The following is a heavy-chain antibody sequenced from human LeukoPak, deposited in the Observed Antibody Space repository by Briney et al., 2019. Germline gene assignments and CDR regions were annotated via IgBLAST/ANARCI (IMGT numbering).Heavy chain of an antibody. J-gene: IGHJ6*02. CDR2: ISPDGSDT. CDR1: VFSLSGYW. D-gene: IGHD2-8*02. CDR3: TRVQAGRSGHMDV. V-gene: IGHV3-74*01. Sequence: GGSLRLSCAASVFSLSGYWVHWVRHAPGRGLVWVSRISPDGSDTTYADSVKGRFTISRDNSKNTLYLQMNSLRDEDAAVYQCTRVQAGRSGHMDVWGRGTTVTVSS.